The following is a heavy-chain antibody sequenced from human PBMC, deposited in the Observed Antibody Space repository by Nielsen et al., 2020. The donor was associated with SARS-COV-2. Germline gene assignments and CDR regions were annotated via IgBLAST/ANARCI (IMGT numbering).Heavy chain of an antibody. J-gene: IGHJ4*02. D-gene: IGHD3-10*01. Sequence: WVRQAPGQGLEWMGIINPSGGSTSYAQKFQGRVTMTRDTSTSTVYMELGSLRSEDTAVYYCARDGNYMVRGVIITGSFDYWGQGTLVTVSS. V-gene: IGHV1-46*01. CDR2: INPSGGST. CDR3: ARDGNYMVRGVIITGSFDY.